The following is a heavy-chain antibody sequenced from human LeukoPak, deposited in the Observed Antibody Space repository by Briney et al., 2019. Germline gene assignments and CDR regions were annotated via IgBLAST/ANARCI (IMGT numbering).Heavy chain of an antibody. V-gene: IGHV4-59*01. CDR3: AREGWGGAEFDY. CDR1: GGSFSGYY. J-gene: IGHJ4*02. D-gene: IGHD1-26*01. CDR2: IYYSGST. Sequence: SETLSLTCAVYGGSFSGYYWSWIRQPPGKGLEWIGYIYYSGSTNYNPSLKSRVTISVDTSKNQFSLKLSSVTAADTAVYYCAREGWGGAEFDYWGQGTLVTVSS.